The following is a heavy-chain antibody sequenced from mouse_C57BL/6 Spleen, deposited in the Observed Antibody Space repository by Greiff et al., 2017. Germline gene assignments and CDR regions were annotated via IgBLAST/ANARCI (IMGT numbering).Heavy chain of an antibody. D-gene: IGHD2-5*01. Sequence: QVQLQQSGAELVKPGASVKMSCKASGYTFTSYWITWVKQRPGQGLEWIGDIYPGSGSTNYNEKFKSKATLTVDTSSSTAYMQLSSLTSEDSAVYYCARGGDYYSNYLLAYWGQGTLVTVSA. CDR3: ARGGDYYSNYLLAY. V-gene: IGHV1-55*01. CDR1: GYTFTSYW. CDR2: IYPGSGST. J-gene: IGHJ3*01.